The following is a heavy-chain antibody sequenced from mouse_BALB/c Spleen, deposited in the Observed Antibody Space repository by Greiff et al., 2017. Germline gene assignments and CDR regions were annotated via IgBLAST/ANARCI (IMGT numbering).Heavy chain of an antibody. Sequence: VPLGESWGGFVPPGGSLRPSFATSWFTFRGFFMGGVRQPPGKRLEWIAASRNKANDYTTEYSASVKGRFIVSRDTSQSILYLQMNALRAEDTAIYYCARDATDFMDYWGQGTSVTVSS. CDR2: SRNKANDYTT. J-gene: IGHJ4*01. CDR1: WFTFRGFF. CDR3: ARDATDFMDY. V-gene: IGHV7-1*02.